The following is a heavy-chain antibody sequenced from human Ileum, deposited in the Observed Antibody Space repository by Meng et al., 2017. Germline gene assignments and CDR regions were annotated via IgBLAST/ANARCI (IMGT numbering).Heavy chain of an antibody. CDR2: IYYSGTT. CDR3: ARQVNSDGYPRYFDF. D-gene: IGHD5-24*01. Sequence: QLQLPESGPGLVQPWETLSLTCTVSGGSITSSSYSCGWIRPPPGKGLEWIGYIYYSGTTYYNPSLKSRATISEDTAKNQFSLNLSSVTAADTAVYYCARQVNSDGYPRYFDFWGQGTLVTVSS. V-gene: IGHV4-39*01. J-gene: IGHJ4*02. CDR1: GGSITSSSYS.